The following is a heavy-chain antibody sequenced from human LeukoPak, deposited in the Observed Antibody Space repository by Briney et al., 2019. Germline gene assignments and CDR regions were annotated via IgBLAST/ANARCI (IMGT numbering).Heavy chain of an antibody. CDR3: SRRASTAVVFDI. J-gene: IGHJ3*02. CDR1: GYSFSNNW. Sequence: GESLKISCTGSGYSFSNNWIGWVRPMPGKGLEWLGIIYPGDSETRYSPSFQGQVTMSADRSISTAYLQWTSLKASDTAMYFCSRRASTAVVFDIWGQGTMVTVSS. CDR2: IYPGDSET. V-gene: IGHV5-51*01.